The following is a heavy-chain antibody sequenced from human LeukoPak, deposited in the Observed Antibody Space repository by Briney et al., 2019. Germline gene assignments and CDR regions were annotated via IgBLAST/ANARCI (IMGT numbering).Heavy chain of an antibody. D-gene: IGHD3-9*01. CDR1: GYTLTELS. J-gene: IGHJ4*02. V-gene: IGHV1-24*01. CDR2: FDPEDGET. CDR3: ATRILRYFDRSPNRGFDY. Sequence: ASVKVSCKVSGYTLTELSMHWVRQAPGKGLEWMGGFDPEDGETIYAQKFQGRVTMTEDTSTDTAYMELSSLRSEDTAVYYCATRILRYFDRSPNRGFDYWGQGTLVTVSS.